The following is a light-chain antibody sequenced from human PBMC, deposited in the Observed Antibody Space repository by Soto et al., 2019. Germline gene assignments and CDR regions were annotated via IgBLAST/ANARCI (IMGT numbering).Light chain of an antibody. CDR3: QQYGTSRT. Sequence: EIELTQSPGTLSLSPGERATLSCRASQSAGNTYLAWYQQKPGQAPRLLICGTSSRATGIPDRFSGSGSGTELTPTTHRAAAEHSAVYYCQQYGTSRTFGQGTKVEVK. V-gene: IGKV3-20*01. CDR1: QSAGNTY. J-gene: IGKJ1*01. CDR2: GTS.